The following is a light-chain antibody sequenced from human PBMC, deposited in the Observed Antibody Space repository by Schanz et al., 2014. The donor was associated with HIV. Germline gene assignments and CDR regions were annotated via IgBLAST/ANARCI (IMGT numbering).Light chain of an antibody. J-gene: IGLJ2*01. CDR3: SSYGGNNDVV. CDR2: DVS. CDR1: DRDIDTNNF. Sequence: QSALTQPPSASGSPGQSVTISCTGTDRDIDTNNFVSWYQQHPGKAPKLIIHDVSTRPSAVPDRFSGSKSGNTASLTVSGLQAEDEADYYCSSYGGNNDVVFGGGTKLTVL. V-gene: IGLV2-8*01.